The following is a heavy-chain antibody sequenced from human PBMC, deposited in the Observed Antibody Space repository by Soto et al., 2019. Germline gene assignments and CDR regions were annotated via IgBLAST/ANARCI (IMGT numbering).Heavy chain of an antibody. CDR3: ARETMVRGVIITSRWFDP. V-gene: IGHV1-3*01. CDR1: GYIFTSYA. J-gene: IGHJ5*02. CDR2: IDAGNDNT. D-gene: IGHD3-10*01. Sequence: ASVKVSCKASGYIFTSYAIHWVRQAPGQRLEWMGWIDAGNDNTKVSQQFQGRVTITRDTSASTVYMELGSLRSEDTAIYYCARETMVRGVIITSRWFDPWGQGTLVTVSS.